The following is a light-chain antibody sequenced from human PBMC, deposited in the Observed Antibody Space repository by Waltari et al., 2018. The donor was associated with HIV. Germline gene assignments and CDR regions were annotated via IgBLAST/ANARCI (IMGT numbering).Light chain of an antibody. CDR1: DSDFGLYNF. CDR3: ASFTGDNTVI. J-gene: IGLJ2*01. V-gene: IGLV2-14*03. CDR2: DVD. Sequence: AVTQPASVSGLPGQSTTISCTGDDSDFGLYNFVSWYQQHSGKPPRLILYDVDSRASGFPDRFSGSMSGNTASLTISGLRAEDEGHYYCASFTGDNTVIFGGGTEVTVL.